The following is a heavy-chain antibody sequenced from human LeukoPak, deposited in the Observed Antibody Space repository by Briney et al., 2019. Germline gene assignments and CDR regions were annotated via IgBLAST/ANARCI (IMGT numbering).Heavy chain of an antibody. CDR1: GFTFSSYA. J-gene: IGHJ4*02. CDR3: ARNVLRYFDWLLHKTYFDY. V-gene: IGHV3-30-3*01. D-gene: IGHD3-9*01. CDR2: ISYDGSNK. Sequence: GRSLRLSCAASGFTFSSYAMHWVRQAPCKGLEWVAVISYDGSNKYYADSVKGRFTISRDNSKNMLYLQMNSLRAEDTAVYYCARNVLRYFDWLLHKTYFDYWGQGTLVTVPS.